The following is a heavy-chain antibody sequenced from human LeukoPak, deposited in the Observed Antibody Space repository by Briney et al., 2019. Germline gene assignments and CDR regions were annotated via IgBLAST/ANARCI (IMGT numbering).Heavy chain of an antibody. Sequence: GGSLRLSCAASGFIFSNYAMTWVRQAPGKGLEWVSGISVSADRTYYADSVKGRFTISRDNSKNTLYLQMNSLRAEDTAVYYCAKVPSPVGATHYFDYWGQGTLVTVSS. CDR3: AKVPSPVGATHYFDY. CDR1: GFIFSNYA. CDR2: ISVSADRT. V-gene: IGHV3-23*01. J-gene: IGHJ4*02. D-gene: IGHD1-26*01.